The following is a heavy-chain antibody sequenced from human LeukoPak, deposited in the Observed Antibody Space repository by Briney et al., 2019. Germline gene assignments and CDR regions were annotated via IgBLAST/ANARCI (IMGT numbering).Heavy chain of an antibody. CDR3: AKAGPGFGFDY. V-gene: IGHV3-48*03. CDR2: ISSSGSTK. CDR1: GFTFDDYA. J-gene: IGHJ4*02. Sequence: GGSLRLSCAASGFTFDDYAMHWVRQAPGKGLEWVSDISSSGSTKDYADSVKGRFTISRDNAKDSLYLQMNSLRVEDTAVYYCAKAGPGFGFDYWGQGTLVTVSS. D-gene: IGHD3-10*01.